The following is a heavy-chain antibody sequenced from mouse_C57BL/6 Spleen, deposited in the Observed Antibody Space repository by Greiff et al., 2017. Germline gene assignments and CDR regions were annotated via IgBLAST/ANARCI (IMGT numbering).Heavy chain of an antibody. J-gene: IGHJ3*01. CDR1: GYTFTDYY. CDR3: ARGVGLPFAY. CDR2: INPNNGGT. D-gene: IGHD2-2*01. V-gene: IGHV1-26*01. Sequence: EVQLQQSGPELVKPGASVKISCKASGYTFTDYYMNWVKQSHGKSLEWIGDINPNNGGTSYNQKFKGKATLTVDKSSSTAYMELRSLTSEDSAVYYCARGVGLPFAYWGQGTLVTVSA.